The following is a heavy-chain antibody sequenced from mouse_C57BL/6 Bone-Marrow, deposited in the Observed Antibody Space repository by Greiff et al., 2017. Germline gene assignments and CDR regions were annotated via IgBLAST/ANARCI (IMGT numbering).Heavy chain of an antibody. Sequence: VQLQQSGAELVKPGASVKMSCKASGYTFTSYWITWVKQRPGQGLEWIGDIYPGSGSTNYNEKFKSKATLTVDTSSSTAYMQLSSLTSEDSAVYYCARMDYGSIYWYFDVWGTGTTVTVSS. D-gene: IGHD1-1*01. CDR1: GYTFTSYW. CDR2: IYPGSGST. J-gene: IGHJ1*03. V-gene: IGHV1-55*01. CDR3: ARMDYGSIYWYFDV.